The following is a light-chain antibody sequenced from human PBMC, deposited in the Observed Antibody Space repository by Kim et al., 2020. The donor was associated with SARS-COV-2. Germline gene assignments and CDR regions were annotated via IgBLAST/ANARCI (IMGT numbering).Light chain of an antibody. CDR3: QVWDSSSDHVV. Sequence: APGKTARITSGGNNIGSKSVHWYQQTPGQAPVLVIYYDSDRPSGIPERFSGSNSGNTATLTISRVEAGDEADYYCQVWDSSSDHVVFGGGTQLTVL. CDR2: YDS. J-gene: IGLJ2*01. CDR1: NIGSKS. V-gene: IGLV3-21*04.